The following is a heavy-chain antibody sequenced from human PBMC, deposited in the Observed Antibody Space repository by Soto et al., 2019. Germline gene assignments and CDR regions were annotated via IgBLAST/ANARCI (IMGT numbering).Heavy chain of an antibody. CDR3: ARDRHYYDSWGYYYHLDN. V-gene: IGHV4-61*08. Sequence: QVQLQESGPGLVKPSETLSLTCTVSGGSVSSDDYYWSWIRQSPGKGLEWIGYIFYIGSTSYNPSLKSRVTISVDTSKNQFSLRLSSVTAADTAVYYCARDRHYYDSWGYYYHLDNWGQGTLVTVSS. CDR2: IFYIGST. D-gene: IGHD3-22*01. J-gene: IGHJ4*02. CDR1: GGSVSSDDYY.